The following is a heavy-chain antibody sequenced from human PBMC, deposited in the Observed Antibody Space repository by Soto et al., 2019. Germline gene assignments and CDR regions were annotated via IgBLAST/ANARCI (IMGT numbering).Heavy chain of an antibody. Sequence: PGGSLRLSCAASGFSFSSYPINWVRQAPGRGLEWVSYISSSSGVIYYVESVKGRFTISRDNAKNSLYLQMNNLRDEDTAVYYCARGPGNGPLFDYWGHGTLVTVSS. D-gene: IGHD2-8*01. V-gene: IGHV3-48*02. J-gene: IGHJ4*01. CDR3: ARGPGNGPLFDY. CDR2: ISSSSGVI. CDR1: GFSFSSYP.